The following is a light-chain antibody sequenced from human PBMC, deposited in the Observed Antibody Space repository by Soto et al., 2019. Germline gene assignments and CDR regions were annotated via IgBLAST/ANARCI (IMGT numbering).Light chain of an antibody. CDR2: GAS. Sequence: EIVMTQSPATLSVSPGERATLSCRASQSISSNLAWYQQKPGQAPRLLIYGASSRATGIPDRFSGSGSGTEFTLTISGLQSEDFAVYYCQLHYNWLYTFGQGTKVDIK. J-gene: IGKJ2*01. V-gene: IGKV3D-15*01. CDR3: QLHYNWLYT. CDR1: QSISSN.